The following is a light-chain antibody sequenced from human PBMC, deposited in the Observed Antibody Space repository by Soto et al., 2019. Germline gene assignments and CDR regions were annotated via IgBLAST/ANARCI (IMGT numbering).Light chain of an antibody. Sequence: QSALTQPASVSGSPGQSITISCTGTSSDVGSYDLVSWYQQRPGRAPRLMIFEVAKRPSGISTRFSGPKSGNTASLTISGLQAVDEADYFCCSYTSTNTLVFGGGTKLTVL. CDR3: CSYTSTNTLV. V-gene: IGLV2-23*02. CDR2: EVA. J-gene: IGLJ2*01. CDR1: SSDVGSYDL.